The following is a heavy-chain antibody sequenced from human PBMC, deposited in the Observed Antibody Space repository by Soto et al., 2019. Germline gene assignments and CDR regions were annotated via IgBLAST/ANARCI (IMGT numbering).Heavy chain of an antibody. CDR1: GYTFTSYG. CDR3: ARDLGNIDSYGVWNWFDP. V-gene: IGHV1-18*04. CDR2: ISAYNGNT. Sequence: QVQLVQSGAEVKKPGASVKVSCKASGYTFTSYGISWVRQAPGQGLEWMGWISAYNGNTNYAQKLQGRVTMTTDTSTSTDYMELRSLRSDDTAVYYCARDLGNIDSYGVWNWFDPWDQGTLVTVSS. J-gene: IGHJ5*02. D-gene: IGHD5-18*01.